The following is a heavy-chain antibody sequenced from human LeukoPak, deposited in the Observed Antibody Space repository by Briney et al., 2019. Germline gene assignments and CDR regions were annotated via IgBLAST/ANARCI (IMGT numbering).Heavy chain of an antibody. Sequence: ASVRVSCKASGYTFTGYYIHWVRQAPGQGLECMGWINSTSGGTKYAQKFQGRVTMTRDTSISTAYMELSRLRADDTAVFYCARGGSAWDNPFDYWGQGTLVTVSS. V-gene: IGHV1-2*02. CDR1: GYTFTGYY. D-gene: IGHD6-19*01. CDR3: ARGGSAWDNPFDY. J-gene: IGHJ4*02. CDR2: INSTSGGT.